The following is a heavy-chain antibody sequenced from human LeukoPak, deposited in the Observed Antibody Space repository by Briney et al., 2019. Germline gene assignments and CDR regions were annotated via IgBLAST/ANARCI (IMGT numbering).Heavy chain of an antibody. CDR3: AREVAVAGKIDY. V-gene: IGHV4-30-2*01. D-gene: IGHD6-19*01. J-gene: IGHJ4*02. CDR1: GGSISGGGYY. Sequence: PSETLSLTCTVSGGSISGGGYYWSWIRQPPGKGLEWIGYIYHSGSTYYNPSLKSRVTISVDRSKNQFSLKLSSVTAADTAVYYCAREVAVAGKIDYWGQGTLVTVSS. CDR2: IYHSGST.